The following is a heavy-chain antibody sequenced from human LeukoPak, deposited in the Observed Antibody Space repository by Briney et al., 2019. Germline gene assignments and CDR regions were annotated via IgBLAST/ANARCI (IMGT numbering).Heavy chain of an antibody. CDR2: IYYSGST. D-gene: IGHD5-18*01. J-gene: IGHJ4*02. CDR1: GGSISSYY. CDR3: ARGPGYSYGYYFDY. V-gene: IGHV4-59*08. Sequence: SETLSLTCTVSGGSISSYYWSWIRQPPGKGLEWIGYIYYSGSTYYNPSLKSRVTISVDASKNQFSLKLSSVTAADTAVYYCARGPGYSYGYYFDYWGQGTLVTVSS.